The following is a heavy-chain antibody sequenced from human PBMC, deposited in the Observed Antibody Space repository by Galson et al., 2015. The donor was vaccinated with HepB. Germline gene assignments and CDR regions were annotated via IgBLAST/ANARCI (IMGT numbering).Heavy chain of an antibody. D-gene: IGHD2-21*02. Sequence: SLRLSCAASGFTLSSHWVAWVRQAPGKGLEWVANIKHDGIEKYYVDSVKGRFTISRDNAKNSLFLQMNSLRAEDTAIYYCAREGLREAFDSWGQGTMVTVSS. CDR2: IKHDGIEK. CDR3: AREGLREAFDS. J-gene: IGHJ3*02. CDR1: GFTLSSHW. V-gene: IGHV3-7*01.